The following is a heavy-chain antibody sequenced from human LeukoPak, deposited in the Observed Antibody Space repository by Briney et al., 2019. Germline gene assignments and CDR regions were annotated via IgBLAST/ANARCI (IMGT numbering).Heavy chain of an antibody. D-gene: IGHD6-13*01. J-gene: IGHJ4*02. CDR1: GGSISSYY. CDR3: ARGLYSSSWYDY. CDR2: IYYSGST. V-gene: IGHV4-59*01. Sequence: PSETLSLTCTVSGGSISSYYWSWIRQPPGKGLDWIGYIYYSGSTNYNPSLKSRVTISVDTSKNQFSLKLSSVTAADTAVYYCARGLYSSSWYDYWGQGTLVTVSS.